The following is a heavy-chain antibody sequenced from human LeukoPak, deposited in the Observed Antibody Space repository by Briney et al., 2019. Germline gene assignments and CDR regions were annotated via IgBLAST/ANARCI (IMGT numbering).Heavy chain of an antibody. V-gene: IGHV1-18*01. CDR1: GYTFTSYG. J-gene: IGHJ5*02. Sequence: GASVTVSCKASGYTFTSYGISWVRQAPGQGLEWMGWISAYNGNTNYAQKLQGRVTMTTDTSTSTAYMELRSLRSDDTAVYYCARGRFRYCSSTSCYAQNWFDPWGQGTLVTVSS. CDR3: ARGRFRYCSSTSCYAQNWFDP. CDR2: ISAYNGNT. D-gene: IGHD2-2*01.